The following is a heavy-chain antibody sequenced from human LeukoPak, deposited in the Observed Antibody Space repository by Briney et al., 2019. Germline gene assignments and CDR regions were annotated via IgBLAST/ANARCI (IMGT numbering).Heavy chain of an antibody. J-gene: IGHJ4*02. CDR1: GFTLSTYD. Sequence: PGGSLRLSCAASGFTLSTYDMSWVRQAPTKGLEWVSYISSSSKTIYYADSVKGRFTISRDSAKNSLYLQMNSLRDEDTAIYYCARDGRLDYWGQGTLVTVSS. CDR3: ARDGRLDY. V-gene: IGHV3-48*02. D-gene: IGHD2-15*01. CDR2: ISSSSKTI.